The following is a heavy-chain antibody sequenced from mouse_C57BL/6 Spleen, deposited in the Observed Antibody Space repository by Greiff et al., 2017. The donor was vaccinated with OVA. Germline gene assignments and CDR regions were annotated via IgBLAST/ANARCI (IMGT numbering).Heavy chain of an antibody. Sequence: DVQLVESGGGLVKPGGSLKLSCAASGFTFSSYAMSWVRQTPEKRLEWVATISDGGSYTYYPDNVKGRFTISRDNAKNNLYLQMSHLKSEDTAMYYCARGLITTVVAPFDYWGQGTTLTVSS. CDR3: ARGLITTVVAPFDY. D-gene: IGHD1-1*01. CDR1: GFTFSSYA. CDR2: ISDGGSYT. J-gene: IGHJ2*01. V-gene: IGHV5-4*01.